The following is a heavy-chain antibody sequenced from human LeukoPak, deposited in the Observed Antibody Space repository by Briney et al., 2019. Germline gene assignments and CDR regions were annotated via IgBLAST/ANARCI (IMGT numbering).Heavy chain of an antibody. CDR2: IYDSGST. CDR1: DASIRSGDYY. V-gene: IGHV4-30-4*01. Sequence: SQTLSLTCTVSDASIRSGDYYWSWIRQPPGKGLEWIGYIYDSGSTYYNPSLKSRITISVDTSENRFSLKLSSVTATDTAVYYCARDCSGGSCYGAFDIWGQGTMVTVSS. D-gene: IGHD2-15*01. J-gene: IGHJ3*02. CDR3: ARDCSGGSCYGAFDI.